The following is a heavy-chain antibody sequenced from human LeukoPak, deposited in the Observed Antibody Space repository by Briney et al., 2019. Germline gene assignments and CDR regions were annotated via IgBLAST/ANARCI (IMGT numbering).Heavy chain of an antibody. D-gene: IGHD6-19*01. Sequence: QSGGSLRLSCTVSGFTVSTNSMSWVRQAPGKGLEWVSFIYSDNTHYSDSVKGRFTISRDNSKNTLYLQMNSLRAEDTAVYYCARGLRYSSGWTQKGPLKNAEYFQHWGQGTLVTVSS. CDR2: IYSDNT. J-gene: IGHJ1*01. CDR1: GFTVSTNS. V-gene: IGHV3-53*01. CDR3: ARGLRYSSGWTQKGPLKNAEYFQH.